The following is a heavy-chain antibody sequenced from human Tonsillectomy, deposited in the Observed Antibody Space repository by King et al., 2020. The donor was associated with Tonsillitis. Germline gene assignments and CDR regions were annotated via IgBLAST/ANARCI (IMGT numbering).Heavy chain of an antibody. Sequence: HITLKESGPTLVKPTQTLTLTCTFSGFSLSTSGVGVGWIRQPPGKALEWLALIYWNDDKRYSPSLKSRLTITKDTSKNQVVLTMTNMDPVDTATYYCARTSTSGAFDIWGQGTMVTVSS. CDR3: ARTSTSGAFDI. CDR1: GFSLSTSGVG. V-gene: IGHV2-5*01. D-gene: IGHD2-2*01. J-gene: IGHJ3*02. CDR2: IYWNDDK.